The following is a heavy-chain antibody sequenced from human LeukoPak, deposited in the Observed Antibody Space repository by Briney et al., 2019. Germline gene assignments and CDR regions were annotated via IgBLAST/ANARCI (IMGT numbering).Heavy chain of an antibody. CDR1: GYSISSGYY. J-gene: IGHJ5*02. Sequence: SETLSLTCTVPGYSISSGYYWGWIRQAPGKGLEWIGSIYNSGSTYYNPSLKSRVTISVDMFKNQFSLKMSSVTAADTAVYYCARAYSSSWYWNWFDPWGQGTLVTVSS. CDR2: IYNSGST. V-gene: IGHV4-38-2*02. D-gene: IGHD6-13*01. CDR3: ARAYSSSWYWNWFDP.